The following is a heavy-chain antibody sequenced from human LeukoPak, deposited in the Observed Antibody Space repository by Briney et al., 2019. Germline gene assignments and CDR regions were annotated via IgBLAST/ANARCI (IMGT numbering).Heavy chain of an antibody. Sequence: GGSLRLSCAASGFTFSDYYMSWIRQAPGKGLEWVSYISSSSSYTNYADSVKGRFTISRDNAKKTLYLQMNSLRAEDTAVYYCARGVNGDSRFDPWGQGTLVTVSS. CDR2: ISSSSSYT. V-gene: IGHV3-11*06. CDR3: ARGVNGDSRFDP. D-gene: IGHD4-17*01. J-gene: IGHJ5*02. CDR1: GFTFSDYY.